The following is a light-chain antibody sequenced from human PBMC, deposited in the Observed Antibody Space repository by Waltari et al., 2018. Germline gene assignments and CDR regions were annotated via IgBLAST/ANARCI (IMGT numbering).Light chain of an antibody. Sequence: QSALTQPASVSGSPGQSITISCSGTSADIGRYNLVAWYQQVPGNAPKLVIYEVTERLSGVSNRFSGSKSGNTASLTISGLQTEDEADYYCSSFESSRTWLFGGGTKLTVL. CDR1: SADIGRYNL. J-gene: IGLJ3*02. CDR2: EVT. V-gene: IGLV2-23*02. CDR3: SSFESSRTWL.